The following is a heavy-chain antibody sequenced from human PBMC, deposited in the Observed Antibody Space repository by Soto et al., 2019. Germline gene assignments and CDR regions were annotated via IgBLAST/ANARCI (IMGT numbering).Heavy chain of an antibody. CDR1: GGSISSSSYY. CDR3: ARGIVVVPAAILSPKENAEYFQH. Sequence: QLQLQESGPGLVKPSETLSLTCTVSGGSISSSSYYWGWIRQPPGKGLEWIGSIYYSGSTYYNPSLKRPVTISVDTSKNQFSLKLSSVTAADTAVYYCARGIVVVPAAILSPKENAEYFQHWGQGTLVTVSS. J-gene: IGHJ1*01. V-gene: IGHV4-39*01. D-gene: IGHD2-2*01. CDR2: IYYSGST.